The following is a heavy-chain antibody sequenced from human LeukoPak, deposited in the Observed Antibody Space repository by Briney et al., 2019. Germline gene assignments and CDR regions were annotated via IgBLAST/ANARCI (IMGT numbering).Heavy chain of an antibody. CDR1: GGSISSSSYY. V-gene: IGHV4-39*02. CDR2: IYYSGST. J-gene: IGHJ6*03. D-gene: IGHD6-13*01. Sequence: SETLSLTCTVSGGSISSSSYYWGWIRQPPGKGLEWIGSIYYSGSTYYNPSLKSRVTISVDTSKNQFSLKLSSVTAADTAVYYCARDLSSSWYSTLYDYYMDVWGKGTTVTISS. CDR3: ARDLSSSWYSTLYDYYMDV.